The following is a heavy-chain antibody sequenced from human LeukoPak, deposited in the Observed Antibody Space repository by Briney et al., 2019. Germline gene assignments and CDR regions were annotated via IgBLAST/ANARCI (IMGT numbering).Heavy chain of an antibody. CDR3: ANTGGLQI. Sequence: GGSLRLSCTASRFTFSNYWMTWVRQAPGKGLEWVANIKQDGSEKNYVDSAKGRFTISRDNAKNSLYLQMNSLRAEDTAVYFCANTGGLQIWGQGTLVTVSS. V-gene: IGHV3-7*01. J-gene: IGHJ4*02. D-gene: IGHD7-27*01. CDR2: IKQDGSEK. CDR1: RFTFSNYW.